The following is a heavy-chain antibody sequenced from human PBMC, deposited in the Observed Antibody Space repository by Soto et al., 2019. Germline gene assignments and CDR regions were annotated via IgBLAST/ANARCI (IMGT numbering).Heavy chain of an antibody. D-gene: IGHD6-6*01. CDR1: GFTFSSYA. CDR3: ARDQRSGAARTRVGLCVY. CDR2: ISYDGSNK. Sequence: GGSLRLSCAASGFTFSSYAMHWVRQAPGKGLEWVAVISYDGSNKYYADSVKGRFTISRDNSKNTLYLQMNSLRAEDTAVYYCARDQRSGAARTRVGLCVYWGQGTLVTVSS. J-gene: IGHJ4*02. V-gene: IGHV3-30-3*01.